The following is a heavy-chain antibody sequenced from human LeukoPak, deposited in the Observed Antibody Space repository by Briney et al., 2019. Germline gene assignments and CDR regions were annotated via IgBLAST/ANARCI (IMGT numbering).Heavy chain of an antibody. Sequence: ASVKVSCKASGYTFTSYGISWVRQAPGQGLEWMGWINTNTGNPTYAQGFRGRFVFSLDTSVSTAYLQISSLKAEDTAVYYCARVTRRLIAAAGGYNWFDPWGQGTLVTVSS. J-gene: IGHJ5*02. CDR1: GYTFTSYG. V-gene: IGHV7-4-1*02. CDR3: ARVTRRLIAAAGGYNWFDP. D-gene: IGHD6-13*01. CDR2: INTNTGNP.